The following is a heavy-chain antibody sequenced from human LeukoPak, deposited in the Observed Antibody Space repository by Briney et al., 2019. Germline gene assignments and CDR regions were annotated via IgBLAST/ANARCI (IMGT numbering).Heavy chain of an antibody. V-gene: IGHV4-59*01. CDR1: GGSISSYY. Sequence: SETLSLTCTVSGGSISSYYWSWIRQPPGKGLEWIGYIYYSGSTNYNPSLKSRVTISVDTSKNQFSLKLSSVTAADTAVYYCARCRPLAFGELLYPRWYGMDVWGQGTTVTVSS. CDR3: ARCRPLAFGELLYPRWYGMDV. D-gene: IGHD3-10*01. CDR2: IYYSGST. J-gene: IGHJ6*02.